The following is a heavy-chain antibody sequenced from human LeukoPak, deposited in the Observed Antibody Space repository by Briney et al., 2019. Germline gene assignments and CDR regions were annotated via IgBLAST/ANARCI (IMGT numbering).Heavy chain of an antibody. D-gene: IGHD6-6*01. V-gene: IGHV3-23*01. J-gene: IGHJ4*02. Sequence: GGSLRLSCAASGFTFSSYGMSWVRQAPGKGLEWVSAISGSGGSTYYADSVKGRFTISRDNSKNTLYLQMNSLRAEDTAVYYCARGIAARHPFDYWGQGTLVTVSS. CDR3: ARGIAARHPFDY. CDR2: ISGSGGST. CDR1: GFTFSSYG.